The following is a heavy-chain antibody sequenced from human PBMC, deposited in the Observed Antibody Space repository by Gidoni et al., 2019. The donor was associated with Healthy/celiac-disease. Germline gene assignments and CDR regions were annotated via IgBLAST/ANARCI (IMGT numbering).Heavy chain of an antibody. V-gene: IGHV3-23*01. CDR2: ISFSGGST. CDR1: GFTFSSYA. Sequence: EVQLLESGGGLVKPGGSLRLSCAAAGFTFSSYAMSWVRQAPGKGLDWVSAISFSGGSTYYADSVKCRFTISRDNSKNTLYLQMNSLRAEDTAVYYCAKVYVWGSYRYSGDYWGQGTLVTVSS. CDR3: AKVYVWGSYRYSGDY. J-gene: IGHJ4*02. D-gene: IGHD3-16*02.